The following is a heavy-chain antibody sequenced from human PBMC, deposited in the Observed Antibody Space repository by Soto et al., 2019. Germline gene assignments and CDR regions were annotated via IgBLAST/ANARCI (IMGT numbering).Heavy chain of an antibody. CDR3: AHSHFELLPGPFDV. J-gene: IGHJ5*02. Sequence: QITLKESGPSLVKPTQTLTLTCTFSGFSLTNTGVTVGWIRQPPGKALEWLALVYWHDDKRYNPSLRNRLTIAQDTFNNRVVFTLVNVGPVDPATYYFAHSHFELLPGPFDVWGLRTLVTVSS. D-gene: IGHD1-26*01. CDR2: VYWHDDK. V-gene: IGHV2-5*01. CDR1: GFSLTNTGVT.